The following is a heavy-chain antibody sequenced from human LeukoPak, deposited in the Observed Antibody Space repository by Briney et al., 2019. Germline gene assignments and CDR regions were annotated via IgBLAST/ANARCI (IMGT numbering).Heavy chain of an antibody. V-gene: IGHV4-34*01. J-gene: IGHJ4*02. CDR1: GGSIRGNY. CDR2: VNYSGNT. Sequence: SETLSLTCSVSGGSIRGNYWSWIRQTQGKGLEWIGEVNYSGNTNYNPSLKSRVTISVDTSRNQFSLKLSSVTAADTAVYYCARVASSGYYYVFDYWGQGTLVTVSS. CDR3: ARVASSGYYYVFDY. D-gene: IGHD3-22*01.